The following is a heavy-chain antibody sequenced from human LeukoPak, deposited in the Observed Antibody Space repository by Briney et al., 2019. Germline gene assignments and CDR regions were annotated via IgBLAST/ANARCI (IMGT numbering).Heavy chain of an antibody. J-gene: IGHJ4*02. CDR1: GYTFTGYY. V-gene: IGHV1-2*02. CDR3: ARTPGNAMIVVVTRGGDFDY. CDR2: INPNSGGT. D-gene: IGHD3-22*01. Sequence: ASVKVSCTASGYTFTGYYMHWVRQAPGQGLEWMGWINPNSGGTNYAQKFQGRVTMTRDTSISTAYMELSRLRSDDTAVYYCARTPGNAMIVVVTRGGDFDYWGQGTLVTVSS.